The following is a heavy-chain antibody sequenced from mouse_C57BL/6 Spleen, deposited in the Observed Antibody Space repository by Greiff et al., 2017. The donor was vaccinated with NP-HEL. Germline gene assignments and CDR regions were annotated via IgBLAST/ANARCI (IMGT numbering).Heavy chain of an antibody. CDR3: ARENYDYAWFAY. D-gene: IGHD2-4*01. V-gene: IGHV5-6*01. CDR1: GFTFSSYG. J-gene: IGHJ3*01. Sequence: EVKVVESGGDLVKPGGSLKLSCAASGFTFSSYGMSWVRQTPDKRLEWVATISSGGSYTYYPDSVKGRFTISRDNAKNTLYLQMSSLKSEDTAMYYCARENYDYAWFAYWGQGTLVTVSA. CDR2: ISSGGSYT.